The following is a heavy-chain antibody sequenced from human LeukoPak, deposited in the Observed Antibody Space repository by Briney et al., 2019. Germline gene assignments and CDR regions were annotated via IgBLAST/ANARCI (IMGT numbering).Heavy chain of an antibody. CDR2: ISSSGSTI. Sequence: QTGGSLRLSCAASGFTFSSYGMHWVRQAPGKGLEWVSYISSSGSTIYYADSVKGRFTISRDNAKNSLYLQMNSLRAEDTAVYYCARGRMVRGVQKWYYYYYMDVWGKGTTVTVSS. J-gene: IGHJ6*03. CDR1: GFTFSSYG. D-gene: IGHD3-10*01. V-gene: IGHV3-48*04. CDR3: ARGRMVRGVQKWYYYYYMDV.